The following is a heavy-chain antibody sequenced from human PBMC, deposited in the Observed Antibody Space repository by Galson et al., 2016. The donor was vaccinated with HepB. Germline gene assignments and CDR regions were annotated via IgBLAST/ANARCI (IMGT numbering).Heavy chain of an antibody. CDR3: GRDVEQWVYHGMDV. Sequence: SLRLSCAASGFTVSSYYMRWVRQAPGKGLEWVSVIFYGGTTYYADSVEGRFTISRDNSKNTLYLQMNSLRAEDAAVYYCGRDVEQWVYHGMDVWGQGTTVTVSS. CDR2: IFYGGTT. D-gene: IGHD6-19*01. V-gene: IGHV3-53*01. J-gene: IGHJ6*02. CDR1: GFTVSSYY.